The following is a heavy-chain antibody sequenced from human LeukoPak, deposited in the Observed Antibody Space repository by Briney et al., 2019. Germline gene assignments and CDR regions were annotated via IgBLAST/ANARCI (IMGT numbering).Heavy chain of an antibody. Sequence: SETLSLTCTVSGGSISSGSYYWSWIRQPAGKGLEWIGRIYTSGSTNYNPSLKSRVTISVDTSKYQFYLKPNSVTAADTAVYYWASTFLAISGGDCYSEPWYFDLWGRGTLGSVSP. V-gene: IGHV4-61*02. CDR2: IYTSGST. CDR3: ASTFLAISGGDCYSEPWYFDL. CDR1: GGSISSGSYY. J-gene: IGHJ2*01. D-gene: IGHD2-21*02.